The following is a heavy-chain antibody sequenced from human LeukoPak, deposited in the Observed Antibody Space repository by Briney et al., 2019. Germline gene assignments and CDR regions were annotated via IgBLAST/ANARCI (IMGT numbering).Heavy chain of an antibody. Sequence: SLRLSCAASGFTFDDYAMHWVRQAPGKGLEWVSGISWNSGSIGYADSVKGRFTISRDNAKNSLYLQMNSLRAEDTALYYCAKDLIRGSFDYWGQGTLVTVSS. V-gene: IGHV3-9*01. D-gene: IGHD5-12*01. CDR1: GFTFDDYA. CDR2: ISWNSGSI. J-gene: IGHJ4*02. CDR3: AKDLIRGSFDY.